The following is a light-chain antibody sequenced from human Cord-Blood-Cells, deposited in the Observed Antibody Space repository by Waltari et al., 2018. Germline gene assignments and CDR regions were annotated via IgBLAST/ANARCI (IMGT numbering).Light chain of an antibody. J-gene: IGKJ1*01. CDR3: MQALQTPWT. V-gene: IGKV1D-43*01. Sequence: AIRMTQSPFSLSASVGDRVTITCWASQGISSYLAWYQQKPAKAPKLFIYYASSLQSGVPDRFSGSGSGTDFTLKISRVEAEDVGVYYCMQALQTPWTFGQGTKVEIK. CDR1: QGISSY. CDR2: YAS.